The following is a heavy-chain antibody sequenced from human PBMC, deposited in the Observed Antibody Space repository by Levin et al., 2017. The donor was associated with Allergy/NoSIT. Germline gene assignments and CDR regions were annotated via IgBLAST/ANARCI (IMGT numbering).Heavy chain of an antibody. D-gene: IGHD1-26*01. V-gene: IGHV3-23*01. Sequence: GESLKISCAASGFTFSSYAMSWVRQAPGKGLEWVSAISGSGGSTYYADSVKGRFTISRDNSKNTLYLQMNSLRAEDTAVYYCAKREGGIRPNAFDYWGQGTLVTVSS. CDR2: ISGSGGST. CDR3: AKREGGIRPNAFDY. J-gene: IGHJ4*02. CDR1: GFTFSSYA.